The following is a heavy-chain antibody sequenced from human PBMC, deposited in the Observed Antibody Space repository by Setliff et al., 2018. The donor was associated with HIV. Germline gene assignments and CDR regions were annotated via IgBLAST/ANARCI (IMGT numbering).Heavy chain of an antibody. V-gene: IGHV4-39*01. Sequence: SETLSLTCSVSGGSTSSSSYYWAWIRQPPGRGLEWIGNIYYSGSTYYNPSLKTRVTISVDGSKNQFSLKLKSVTAADTAVYYCARWHPPYGFWEEDYWGQGTLVTVSS. J-gene: IGHJ4*02. CDR3: ARWHPPYGFWEEDY. CDR2: IYYSGST. CDR1: GGSTSSSSYY. D-gene: IGHD3-10*01.